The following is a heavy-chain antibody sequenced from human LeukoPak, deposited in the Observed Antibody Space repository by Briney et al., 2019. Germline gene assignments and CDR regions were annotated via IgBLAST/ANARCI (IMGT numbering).Heavy chain of an antibody. V-gene: IGHV4-34*01. CDR3: AGHSGSSWQNRDY. J-gene: IGHJ4*02. Sequence: SETLSLTCAVYGGSFSGYYWSWIRQPPVKGLEWIGEINHSGSTNYNPSLKSRVTISVDTSKNQFSLKLSSVTAADTAVYYCAGHSGSSWQNRDYWGQGTLVTVSS. CDR1: GGSFSGYY. D-gene: IGHD6-13*01. CDR2: INHSGST.